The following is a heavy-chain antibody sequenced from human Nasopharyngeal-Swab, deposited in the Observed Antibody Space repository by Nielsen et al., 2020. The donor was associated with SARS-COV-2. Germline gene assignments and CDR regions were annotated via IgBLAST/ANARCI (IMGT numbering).Heavy chain of an antibody. CDR3: ATGPPYCSGGSCYWFDP. D-gene: IGHD2-15*01. V-gene: IGHV1-24*01. Sequence: ASVKVSCKVSGYTLTELSMHWVRQAPGKGLEWMGGFGPEDGETIYAQKFQGRVTMTEDTSTDTAYMELSSLRSEDTAVYYCATGPPYCSGGSCYWFDPWGQGTLVTVSS. CDR1: GYTLTELS. CDR2: FGPEDGET. J-gene: IGHJ5*02.